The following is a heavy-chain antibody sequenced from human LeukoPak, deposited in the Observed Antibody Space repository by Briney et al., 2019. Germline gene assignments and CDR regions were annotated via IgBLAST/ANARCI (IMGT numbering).Heavy chain of an antibody. CDR3: ARIFGSSWYSFDY. CDR1: GYTFTGYY. Sequence: GSSETVSCKASGYTFTGYYMHWVRQAPGQGLEWMGWINPNSSGTNYAQKFQGRVTMTRDTSISTAYMELSRLRSDDTAVYYCARIFGSSWYSFDYWGQGTLVTASS. J-gene: IGHJ4*02. V-gene: IGHV1-2*02. D-gene: IGHD6-13*01. CDR2: INPNSSGT.